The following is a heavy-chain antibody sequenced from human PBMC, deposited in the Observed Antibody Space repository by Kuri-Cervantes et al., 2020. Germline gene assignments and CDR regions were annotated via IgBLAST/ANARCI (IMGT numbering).Heavy chain of an antibody. CDR3: AKDYYDSSGYPDAFDI. CDR2: ISYDGSNK. CDR1: GFTFSSYG. D-gene: IGHD3-22*01. Sequence: GESLKISCAASGFTFSSYGMHWVRQAPGKGLEWVAVISYDGSNKYYADSVKGRFTISRDNSKNTLYLQMNSLRAEDTAVYYCAKDYYDSSGYPDAFDIWGQGTMVTVSS. J-gene: IGHJ3*02. V-gene: IGHV3-30*18.